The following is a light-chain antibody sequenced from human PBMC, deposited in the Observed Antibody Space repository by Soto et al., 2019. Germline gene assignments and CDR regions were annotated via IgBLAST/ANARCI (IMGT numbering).Light chain of an antibody. V-gene: IGKV3-20*01. CDR2: GAS. J-gene: IGKJ2*01. Sequence: IVLTQSPGTLSLSPGERATLSCRASQSVSSNYLAWYQQKPGQAPRLLMFGASSRATGIPDRFSGSGSGKDFTLTITRLEPEDFAVYYCQQYGGSPYTFGQGTKLEIK. CDR3: QQYGGSPYT. CDR1: QSVSSNY.